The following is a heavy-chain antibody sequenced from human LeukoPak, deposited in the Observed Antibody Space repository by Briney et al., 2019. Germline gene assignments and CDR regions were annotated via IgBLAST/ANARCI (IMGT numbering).Heavy chain of an antibody. CDR3: ARTQYYYESSGYYFNYFDY. CDR2: IYTSGST. J-gene: IGHJ4*02. Sequence: SETLSLTCTVSGGSISSYYWSWIRQPAGKGLEWIGRIYTSGSTNYNPSLKSRVTMSVDTSKNQFSLKLSSVTAADTAVYYCARTQYYYESSGYYFNYFDYWGQGTLVTVSS. CDR1: GGSISSYY. D-gene: IGHD3-22*01. V-gene: IGHV4-4*07.